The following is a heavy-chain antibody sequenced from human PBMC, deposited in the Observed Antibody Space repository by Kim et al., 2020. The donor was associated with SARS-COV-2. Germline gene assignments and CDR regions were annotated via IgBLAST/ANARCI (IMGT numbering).Heavy chain of an antibody. J-gene: IGHJ6*03. CDR1: GFTFGDYA. D-gene: IGHD3-3*01. Sequence: GGSLRLSCAASGFTFGDYAMHWVRQAPGKGLEWVSGISWNSGSIGYADSVKGRFTISRDNAKKSLYLQMNSLRAEDTALYYCAKASLAWGDFWSGYDGTGYYYYYYMDVWGKGTTVTVSS. CDR2: ISWNSGSI. V-gene: IGHV3-9*01. CDR3: AKASLAWGDFWSGYDGTGYYYYYYMDV.